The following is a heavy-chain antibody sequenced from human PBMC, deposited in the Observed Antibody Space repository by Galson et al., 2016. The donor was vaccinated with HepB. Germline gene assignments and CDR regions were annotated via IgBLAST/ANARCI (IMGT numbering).Heavy chain of an antibody. CDR3: ARGGGKVVLPAAVNWYFDL. CDR2: FIPILGLA. J-gene: IGHJ2*01. Sequence: SVKVSCKASGGTFSNYAISWVRQAPGQGLEWMGRFIPILGLANYEQKFQGRVTINADKSTSTAYMELSGLRSEDTAVYYCARGGGKVVLPAAVNWYFDLWGRGTLVTVSS. CDR1: GGTFSNYA. D-gene: IGHD2-2*01. V-gene: IGHV1-69*04.